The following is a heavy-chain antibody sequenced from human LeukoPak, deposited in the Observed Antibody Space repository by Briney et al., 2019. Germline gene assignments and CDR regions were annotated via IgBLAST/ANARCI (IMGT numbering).Heavy chain of an antibody. J-gene: IGHJ4*02. Sequence: GGSLRLFCAASGFPFSAYSMNWVRQAPGEGLEWISYIGISSGNTKYADSVKGRFTISGDNAKNSLYLQMNSLRVEDTAVYYCARDHNYAFDNWGQGTLVTVSS. CDR3: ARDHNYAFDN. CDR1: GFPFSAYS. V-gene: IGHV3-11*06. D-gene: IGHD1-1*01. CDR2: IGISSGNT.